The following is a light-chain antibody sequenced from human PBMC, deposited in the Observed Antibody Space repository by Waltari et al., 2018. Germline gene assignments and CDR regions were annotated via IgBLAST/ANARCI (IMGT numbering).Light chain of an antibody. Sequence: VLTQSPGSLSLSPGERAILSCTASQSISGCSLVWYQQKRGQAPRLVIYGAYRRASGIPDRFSGSGSGTDFTLFISRLEPEDSAVYYCQHYDRSPCIFGQGTNIEIK. CDR2: GAY. V-gene: IGKV3-20*01. J-gene: IGKJ2*02. CDR3: QHYDRSPCI. CDR1: QSISGCS.